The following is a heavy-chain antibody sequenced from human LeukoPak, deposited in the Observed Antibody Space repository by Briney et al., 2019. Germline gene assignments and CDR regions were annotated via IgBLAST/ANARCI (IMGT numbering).Heavy chain of an antibody. D-gene: IGHD2-15*01. J-gene: IGHJ4*02. V-gene: IGHV4-39*01. CDR3: ARHPALGYCSGGSCYSAYYFDY. Sequence: PSETLTLTCTASGGSISSSSYYWGWIRQPPGKGLEWIGSIYHSGSTYYTPSLKSRVTISVDTSKNQFSLKLSSVTAADTAVYYCARHPALGYCSGGSCYSAYYFDYWGQGTLVTVSS. CDR1: GGSISSSSYY. CDR2: IYHSGST.